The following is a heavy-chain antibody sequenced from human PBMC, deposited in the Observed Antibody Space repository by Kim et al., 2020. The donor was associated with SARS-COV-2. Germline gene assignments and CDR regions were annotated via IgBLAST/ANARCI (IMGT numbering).Heavy chain of an antibody. CDR2: INHSGST. Sequence: SETLSLTCAVYGGSFSGYYWSWIRQPPGKGLEWIGEINHSGSTNYNPSLKSRVTISVDTSKNQFSLKLSSVTAADTAVYYCARGGSSWYSLGYYFDYWGQGTLVTVSS. V-gene: IGHV4-34*01. CDR3: ARGGSSWYSLGYYFDY. CDR1: GGSFSGYY. D-gene: IGHD6-13*01. J-gene: IGHJ4*02.